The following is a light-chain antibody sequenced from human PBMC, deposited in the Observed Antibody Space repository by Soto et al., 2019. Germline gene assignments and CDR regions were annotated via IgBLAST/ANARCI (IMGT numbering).Light chain of an antibody. Sequence: DKPMTQSPSSLSATVGDRVTITCRASQSISSYLNWYQQKPGKAPKLLIYAASSLQSGVPSRFSGSGSGTDFTLTISSLQPEDFASYYCQQSYSSSPITFGPGTRLEI. CDR3: QQSYSSSPIT. J-gene: IGKJ5*01. CDR1: QSISSY. V-gene: IGKV1-39*01. CDR2: AAS.